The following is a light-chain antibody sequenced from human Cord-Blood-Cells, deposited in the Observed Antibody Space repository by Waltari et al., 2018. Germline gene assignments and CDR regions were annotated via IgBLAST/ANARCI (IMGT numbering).Light chain of an antibody. CDR3: QSYDSSLSGSV. CDR2: GNS. V-gene: IGLV1-40*01. CDR1: SSNIGAGYD. J-gene: IGLJ2*01. Sequence: QSVLTPPPSVSGLPGQRVTIPCTGCSSNIGAGYDVHWYQQLPGTAPKLLIYGNSNRPSGVPDRFSGSKSGTSASLAITGLQAEDEADYYCQSYDSSLSGSVFGGGTKLTVL.